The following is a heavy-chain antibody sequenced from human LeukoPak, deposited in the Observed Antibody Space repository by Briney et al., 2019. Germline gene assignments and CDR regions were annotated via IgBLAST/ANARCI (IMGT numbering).Heavy chain of an antibody. J-gene: IGHJ4*02. Sequence: GGSLRLSCAASGFTFSSYSMNWVRQAPGKGLEWVSSISSSSSYIYYADSVKGRFTISRDNAKNSLYLQMNSLRAEDTAVYYCARGVAYGDAIFDYWGQGTLVTVSS. CDR1: GFTFSSYS. CDR2: ISSSSSYI. D-gene: IGHD4-17*01. V-gene: IGHV3-21*01. CDR3: ARGVAYGDAIFDY.